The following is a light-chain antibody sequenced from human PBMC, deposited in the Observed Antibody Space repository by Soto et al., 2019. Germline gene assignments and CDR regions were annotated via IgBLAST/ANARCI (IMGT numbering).Light chain of an antibody. V-gene: IGKV3-20*01. J-gene: IGKJ5*01. CDR1: QSVSSSY. CDR3: QQYGSSPPIT. Sequence: EIVFTQSPGTLSLSPGERATLSCRASQSVSSSYLAWYQQKPGQAPRLLTYGASSRATGIPDRFSGSGSGTDFTLTISRLEPEDFAVYYCQQYGSSPPITFGQGTRLEI. CDR2: GAS.